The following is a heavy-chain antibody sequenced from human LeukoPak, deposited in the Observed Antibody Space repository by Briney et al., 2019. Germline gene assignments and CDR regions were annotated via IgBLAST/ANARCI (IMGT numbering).Heavy chain of an antibody. CDR2: ISGSGGNT. J-gene: IGHJ3*02. Sequence: GGSLRLSCAASGFTFSDYAMSWVRQAPGKGLEWVSAISGSGGNTDYADSVKGRFTISRDNSKNTLYLQMNSLRAEDTAMYYCARDSLDAFDIWGQGTMVTVSS. V-gene: IGHV3-23*01. CDR1: GFTFSDYA. CDR3: ARDSLDAFDI.